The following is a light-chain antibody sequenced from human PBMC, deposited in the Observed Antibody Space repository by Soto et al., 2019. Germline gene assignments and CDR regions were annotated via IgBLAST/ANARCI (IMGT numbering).Light chain of an antibody. J-gene: IGKJ1*01. CDR1: QSILYSPNNKNY. CDR2: WAS. Sequence: DIVMTQSPDSLAVSLGERATINCKSSQSILYSPNNKNYLAWYQQKPGQPPKLLIYWASTRESGVPDRFSGSASGTDFTLTISSLKAEDGAVYYCKQYYAVPQIFGPGTKVEIK. V-gene: IGKV4-1*01. CDR3: KQYYAVPQI.